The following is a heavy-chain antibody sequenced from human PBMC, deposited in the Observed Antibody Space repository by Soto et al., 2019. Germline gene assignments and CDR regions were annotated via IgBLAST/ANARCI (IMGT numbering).Heavy chain of an antibody. CDR1: GFTFDNYA. Sequence: VGSLGLSCVDSGFTFDNYAMNWVRQAPGRGLEWVSNIGGRGGNAFYADSMRGRFTISRDNSKNTLYLEMHNLRVEDTATYYCAKPSAYGDFAGSFDSWGQGTLVTVSS. CDR2: IGGRGGNA. J-gene: IGHJ4*02. CDR3: AKPSAYGDFAGSFDS. V-gene: IGHV3-23*01. D-gene: IGHD4-17*01.